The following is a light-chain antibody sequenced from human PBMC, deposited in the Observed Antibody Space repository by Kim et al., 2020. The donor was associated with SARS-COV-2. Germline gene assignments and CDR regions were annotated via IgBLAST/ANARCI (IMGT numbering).Light chain of an antibody. V-gene: IGLV1-51*01. J-gene: IGLJ6*01. Sequence: GQKLTRPCSGSTSNRGRNAGFWNQHVPATAPKLLIYDNYRRPSGIPDRFSGSRSGTSATLDITGLQTGDEADYYCGAWDRTLNTAFFGGGTKVTVL. CDR3: GAWDRTLNTAF. CDR2: DNY. CDR1: TSNRGRNA.